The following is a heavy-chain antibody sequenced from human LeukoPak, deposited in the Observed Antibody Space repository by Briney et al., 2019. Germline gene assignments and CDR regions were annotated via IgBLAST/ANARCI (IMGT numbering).Heavy chain of an antibody. J-gene: IGHJ4*02. V-gene: IGHV1-69*05. CDR2: IIPIFGTA. CDR1: GGTFSSYA. CDR3: ARDVDGVYCSGGSCRDY. Sequence: AVKVSCKASGGTFSSYAISWVRQAPGQGLEWVGRIIPIFGTANYAQKSQGRVTITTDESTSTAYMELSSLRSEDTAVYYCARDVDGVYCSGGSCRDYWGQGTLVNVSS. D-gene: IGHD2-15*01.